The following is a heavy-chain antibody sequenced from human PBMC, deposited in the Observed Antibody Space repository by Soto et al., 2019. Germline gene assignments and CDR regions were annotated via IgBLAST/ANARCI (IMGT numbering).Heavy chain of an antibody. CDR3: ASDSTGWFDP. V-gene: IGHV4-4*07. CDR2: FYNSGNT. CDR1: GGSVSSYY. J-gene: IGHJ5*02. Sequence: AETLSLTCTVSGGSVSSYYCSWIRQPAVKGLEWIGRFYNSGNTNYNPSLKSRVTMSLDTSKNQFSLKLSSVNAADTDVYFCASDSTGWFDPWGQGTLVTVSS. D-gene: IGHD7-27*01.